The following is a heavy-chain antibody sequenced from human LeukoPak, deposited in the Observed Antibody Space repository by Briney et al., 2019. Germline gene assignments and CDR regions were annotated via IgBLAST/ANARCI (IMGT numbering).Heavy chain of an antibody. J-gene: IGHJ3*01. CDR1: GFTFSSYG. V-gene: IGHV3-30*06. CDR3: ARDKGTISNSRNDPFDV. D-gene: IGHD4-23*01. CDR2: ISYEGSNV. Sequence: GRSLRLSCAASGFTFSSYGTHWVGHAPAKGGEWLAVISYEGSNVYYTDSVKGRFTISRDNSENTLFLQMNSLRGEDTAVYSCARDKGTISNSRNDPFDVWGQGTMVTVSP.